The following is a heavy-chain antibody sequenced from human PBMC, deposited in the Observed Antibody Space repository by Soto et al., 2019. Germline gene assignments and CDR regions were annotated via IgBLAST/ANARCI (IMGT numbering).Heavy chain of an antibody. J-gene: IGHJ6*02. V-gene: IGHV4-59*01. CDR2: IYYSGST. CDR3: ARVRRENYYYYGMDV. Sequence: LSLTCTVSGGSISSYYWSWIRQPPGKGLEWIGYIYYSGSTNYNPSLKSRVTISVDTSKNQFSLKLSSVTAADTAVYYCARVRRENYYYYGMDVWGQGTTVT. CDR1: GGSISSYY.